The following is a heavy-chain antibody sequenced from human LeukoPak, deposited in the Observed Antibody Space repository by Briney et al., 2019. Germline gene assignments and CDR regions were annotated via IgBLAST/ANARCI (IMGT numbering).Heavy chain of an antibody. Sequence: AGGSLRLSCAASGFTFSSYAMSWVRQAPGKVLEWVSAISGSGGSTYYADSVKGRFTISRDNSKNTLYLQMNSLRAEDTAVYYCAKERWDDSSSYYENWFDPWGQGTLVTVSS. CDR2: ISGSGGST. CDR3: AKERWDDSSSYYENWFDP. D-gene: IGHD3-22*01. J-gene: IGHJ5*02. V-gene: IGHV3-23*01. CDR1: GFTFSSYA.